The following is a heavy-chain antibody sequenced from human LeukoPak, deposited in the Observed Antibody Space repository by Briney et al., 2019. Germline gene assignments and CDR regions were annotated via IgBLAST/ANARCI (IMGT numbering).Heavy chain of an antibody. CDR3: ARDGAPRGPTDLDY. Sequence: PGGSLKLSCAASGLTFSGADMHWVRQAPGKGLEWVANIKQDGSEKYYVDSVKGRFTISRDNAKNSLYLQMNSLRAEDTAVYYCARDGAPRGPTDLDYWGQGTLVTVSS. J-gene: IGHJ4*02. V-gene: IGHV3-7*01. CDR2: IKQDGSEK. CDR1: GLTFSGAD. D-gene: IGHD1-26*01.